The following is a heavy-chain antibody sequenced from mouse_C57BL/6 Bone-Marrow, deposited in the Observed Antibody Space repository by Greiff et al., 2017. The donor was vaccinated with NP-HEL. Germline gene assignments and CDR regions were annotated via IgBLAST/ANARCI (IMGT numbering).Heavy chain of an antibody. J-gene: IGHJ3*01. D-gene: IGHD2-1*01. Sequence: EVMLVESGGGLVQPGGSLKLSCAASGFTFSDYGMAWVRQAPRKGPEWVAFISNLAYSIYYADTVTGRFTISRENAKNTLYLEMSSLRSEDTAMYYCARYGNYLAYWGQGTLVTVSA. V-gene: IGHV5-15*01. CDR1: GFTFSDYG. CDR2: ISNLAYSI. CDR3: ARYGNYLAY.